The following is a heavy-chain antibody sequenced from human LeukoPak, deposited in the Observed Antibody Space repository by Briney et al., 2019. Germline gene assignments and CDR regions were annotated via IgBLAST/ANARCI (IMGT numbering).Heavy chain of an antibody. CDR3: AKEVYCGGDCYSPRSSGYGMDV. CDR2: ISHDGSNK. Sequence: GGSLRLSCAASGFTFSSFGIHWVRQAPGKGLEWVAVISHDGSNKYYADSVKGRFTISRDKSKNTVYLQMNSLRAEDTAVYYCAKEVYCGGDCYSPRSSGYGMDVWGQGTTVTVSS. CDR1: GFTFSSFG. J-gene: IGHJ6*02. V-gene: IGHV3-30*18. D-gene: IGHD2-21*02.